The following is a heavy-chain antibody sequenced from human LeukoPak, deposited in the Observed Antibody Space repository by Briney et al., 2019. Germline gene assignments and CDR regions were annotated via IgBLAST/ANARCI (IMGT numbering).Heavy chain of an antibody. D-gene: IGHD2-21*02. CDR2: ISYDGSNK. J-gene: IGHJ3*02. CDR3: ARVNVVVTAIRSEHAFDI. Sequence: PGRSLRLSCAASGFTFSSYGMHWVRQAPGKGLEWVAVISYDGSNKYYADSVKGRFTISRDNSKNTLYLQMNSLRAEDTAVYYCARVNVVVTAIRSEHAFDIWGQGTMVTVSS. CDR1: GFTFSSYG. V-gene: IGHV3-30*03.